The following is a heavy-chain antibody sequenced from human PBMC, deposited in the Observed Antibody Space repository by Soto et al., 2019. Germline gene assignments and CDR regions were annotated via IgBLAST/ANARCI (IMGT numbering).Heavy chain of an antibody. CDR1: GFTFSSYG. D-gene: IGHD6-13*01. J-gene: IGHJ4*02. Sequence: QVQLVESGGGVVQPGRSLRLSCAASGFTFSSYGMHWVRQAPGKGLEWVAVISYDGSNKYYADSVKGRFTISRDNSKNTLYLQMNSQRAEDTAVYYCAKDRYMAAGGYYFDYWGQGTLVTVSS. CDR3: AKDRYMAAGGYYFDY. CDR2: ISYDGSNK. V-gene: IGHV3-30*18.